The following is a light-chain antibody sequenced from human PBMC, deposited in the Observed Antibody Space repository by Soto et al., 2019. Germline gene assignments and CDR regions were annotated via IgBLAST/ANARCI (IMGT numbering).Light chain of an antibody. J-gene: IGLJ2*01. CDR2: EVT. Sequence: QSALTQPPSASGSPGQSVTVSCTGTSSDVGGYNSVSWYQQHPGKAPKLMIYEVTKRPSGVPDRFSGSKSGNTASLTVSGLQAVDEADYYCSSYAGTNYDVVFGGGTKLTVL. CDR1: SSDVGGYNS. V-gene: IGLV2-8*01. CDR3: SSYAGTNYDVV.